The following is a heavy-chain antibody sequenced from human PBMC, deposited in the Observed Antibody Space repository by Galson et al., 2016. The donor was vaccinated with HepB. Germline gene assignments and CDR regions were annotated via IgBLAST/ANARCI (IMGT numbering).Heavy chain of an antibody. J-gene: IGHJ4*02. D-gene: IGHD5-18*01. CDR2: IKRDGSQI. V-gene: IGHV3-7*04. Sequence: SLRLSCAASGFSFSDYGMTWVRQAPGQGLEWVANIKRDGSQIYYDDSVKGRFTISRDTFQNSLFLDLNSLRTEDTAVYYCARAYWIQARRAAYFDYWGQGALVTVSS. CDR1: GFSFSDYG. CDR3: ARAYWIQARRAAYFDY.